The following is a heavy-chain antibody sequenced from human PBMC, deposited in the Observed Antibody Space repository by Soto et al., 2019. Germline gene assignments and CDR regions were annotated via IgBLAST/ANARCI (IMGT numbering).Heavy chain of an antibody. D-gene: IGHD3-22*01. CDR2: IIPILGTA. Sequence: QVILAQSGAEVKKPGSSVKVSCKVSGGSFSSFSINWVRQAPGQRFEWMGGIIPILGTANFTQKFQDRVTFNPDESTSAADMTLSILSHEDTAVYYCTSFDRTGYYPQYHYWGGGSQDAVSS. V-gene: IGHV1-69*01. J-gene: IGHJ4*02. CDR1: GGSFSSFS. CDR3: TSFDRTGYYPQYHY.